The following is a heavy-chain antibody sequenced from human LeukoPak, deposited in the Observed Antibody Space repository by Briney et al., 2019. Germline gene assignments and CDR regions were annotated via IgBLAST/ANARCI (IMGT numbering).Heavy chain of an antibody. J-gene: IGHJ4*02. CDR3: ARVGYYGSGSPH. D-gene: IGHD3-10*01. CDR1: GGSISSGGYS. CDR2: IYHSGST. V-gene: IGHV4-30-2*01. Sequence: PSQTLSLTCAVSGGSISSGGYSWSWIRQPPGKGLEWIGYIYHSGSTYYNPSLKSRVTISVDRSKNQFSLKLSSVTAADTAVYYCARVGYYGSGSPHWGQGTLVTVSS.